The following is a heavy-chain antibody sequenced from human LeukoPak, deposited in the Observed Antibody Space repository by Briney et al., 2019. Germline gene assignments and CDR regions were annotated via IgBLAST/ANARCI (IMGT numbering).Heavy chain of an antibody. CDR2: ISYDGSNK. D-gene: IGHD2-15*01. CDR1: GFTFSSYW. J-gene: IGHJ4*02. Sequence: PGGSLRLSCAASGFTFSSYWMSWVRQAPGKGLEWVAVISYDGSNKYYADSVKGRFTISRDNSKNTLYLQMNSLRAEDTAVYYCAAMVVAATLDYWGQGTLVTVSS. V-gene: IGHV3-30*03. CDR3: AAMVVAATLDY.